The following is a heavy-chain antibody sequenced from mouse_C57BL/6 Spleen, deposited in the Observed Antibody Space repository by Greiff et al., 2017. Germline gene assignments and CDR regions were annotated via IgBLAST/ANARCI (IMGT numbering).Heavy chain of an antibody. CDR1: GFTFSSYT. J-gene: IGHJ1*03. Sequence: RVESGGGLVKPGGSLKLSCAASGFTFSSYTMSWVRQTPEKRLEWVATISGGGGNTYYPDSVKGRFTISRDNAKNTLYLQMSSLRSEDTALYYCARQGAYYSNYFWYFDVWGTGTTVTVSS. V-gene: IGHV5-9*01. CDR3: ARQGAYYSNYFWYFDV. CDR2: ISGGGGNT. D-gene: IGHD2-5*01.